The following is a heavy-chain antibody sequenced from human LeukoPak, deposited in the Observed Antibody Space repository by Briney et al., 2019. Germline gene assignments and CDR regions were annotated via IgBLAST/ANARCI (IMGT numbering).Heavy chain of an antibody. J-gene: IGHJ4*02. CDR3: AKLPLVGTYFHY. CDR1: GFTFSGYA. D-gene: IGHD1-26*01. V-gene: IGHV3-23*01. Sequence: PGGSLRLSCAASGFTFSGYAMSWVRQAPGKGLEWVSTIGGSDTDTYYADSVKGRFTISRDTSKNTLYLQMNSLRAEDTALYYCAKLPLVGTYFHYWGQGTLVTVSS. CDR2: IGGSDTDT.